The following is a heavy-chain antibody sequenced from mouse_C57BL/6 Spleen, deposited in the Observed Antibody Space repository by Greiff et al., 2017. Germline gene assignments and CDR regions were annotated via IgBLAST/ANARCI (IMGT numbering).Heavy chain of an antibody. J-gene: IGHJ2*01. CDR2: IDPSDSET. CDR3: ARLWDRGNYFGY. CDR1: GYTFTSYW. D-gene: IGHD3-3*01. V-gene: IGHV1-52*01. Sequence: QVHLQQPGAELVRPGSSVKLSCKASGYTFTSYWMHWVKQRPIQGLEWIGNIDPSDSETHYNQKFKDKATLTVDKSSSTAYMQLSSLTSEDSAVYYWARLWDRGNYFGYWGQGTTLTGSS.